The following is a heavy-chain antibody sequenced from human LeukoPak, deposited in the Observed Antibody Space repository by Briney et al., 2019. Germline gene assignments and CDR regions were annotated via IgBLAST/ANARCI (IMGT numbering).Heavy chain of an antibody. Sequence: SXXXSLTCTVSGGSITSSNYYWGGIRQPPGKGLEWIGTIYYSGSTYYNQCRKSRYTISVDTSKNQFSLKLSSVTAADTSVYYCTRPRAYSSGPFDYWGQGALVTVSS. CDR1: GGSITSSNYY. J-gene: IGHJ4*02. D-gene: IGHD5-18*01. CDR3: TRPRAYSSGPFDY. CDR2: IYYSGST. V-gene: IGHV4-39*01.